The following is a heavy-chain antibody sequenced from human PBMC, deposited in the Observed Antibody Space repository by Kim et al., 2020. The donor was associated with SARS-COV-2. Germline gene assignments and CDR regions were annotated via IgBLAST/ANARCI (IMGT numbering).Heavy chain of an antibody. CDR3: AKLTMGGMVGH. V-gene: IGHV4-39*01. CDR1: GGSISSSSYY. CDR2: IYDSGST. Sequence: SETLSLTCAVSGGSISSSSYYWGVIRHPRGKGLGRVGSIYDSGSTYYNPSLNRGVTISVNTTKKLSLLKRSSMAAATAAVYCAAKLTMGGMVGHWGEG. D-gene: IGHD1-26*01. J-gene: IGHJ1*01.